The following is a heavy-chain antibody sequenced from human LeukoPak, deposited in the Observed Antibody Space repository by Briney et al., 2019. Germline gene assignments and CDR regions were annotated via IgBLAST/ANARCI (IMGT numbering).Heavy chain of an antibody. CDR1: GGSFSGYY. J-gene: IGHJ6*03. Sequence: SETLSLTCAVYGGSFSGYYWSWIRQPPGKGLEWIGEINHSGSTNYNPSLKSRVTISVDTSKNQFSLKLSSVTAADTAVYYCARVFGSYYYYMDVWGKGTTVTVSS. CDR3: ARVFGSYYYYMDV. V-gene: IGHV4-34*01. CDR2: INHSGST. D-gene: IGHD1-26*01.